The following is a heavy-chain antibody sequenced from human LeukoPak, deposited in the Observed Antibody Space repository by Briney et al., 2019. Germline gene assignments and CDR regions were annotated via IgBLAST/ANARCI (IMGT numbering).Heavy chain of an antibody. V-gene: IGHV3-74*01. J-gene: IGHJ4*02. CDR1: GFTFISYW. CDR3: VRVVD. CDR2: INPDGSST. D-gene: IGHD2-15*01. Sequence: GSLSLSCAASGFTFISYWMHWVRQVPGKGPVWVSRINPDGSSTIYADSVKGRFTISRDNAKNTVYLQMNSLRAEDTAVYYCVRVVDWGQGTLVTVSS.